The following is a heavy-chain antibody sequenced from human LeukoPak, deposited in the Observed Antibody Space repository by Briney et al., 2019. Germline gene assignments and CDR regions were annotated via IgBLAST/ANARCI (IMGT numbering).Heavy chain of an antibody. CDR2: IYTGGDT. Sequence: GGSLRLSCAASGFIVSNYHMTWVRQAPGKGLDWVSGIYTGGDTFYADSVKGRFTISRDNSKNTVFLQMNSLRDEDTAVYYCARLGGYSSGWYHIDNWGQGTLVTVSS. CDR1: GFIVSNYH. V-gene: IGHV3-53*01. CDR3: ARLGGYSSGWYHIDN. J-gene: IGHJ4*02. D-gene: IGHD6-19*01.